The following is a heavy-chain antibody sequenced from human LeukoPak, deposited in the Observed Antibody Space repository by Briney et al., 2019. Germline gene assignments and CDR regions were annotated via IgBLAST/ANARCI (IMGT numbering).Heavy chain of an antibody. J-gene: IGHJ4*02. CDR1: GYTFTSYY. D-gene: IGHD5-18*01. V-gene: IGHV1-46*01. CDR3: ARVGRAAMAIGY. CDR2: INPSGSST. Sequence: GASVKVSCKASGYTFTSYYMHWVRQAPGQGLQWMGIINPSGSSTSYAQKFQGRVTMTRDTSTSTVYMELSSLRSEDTAVYYCARVGRAAMAIGYWGQGTLVTVSS.